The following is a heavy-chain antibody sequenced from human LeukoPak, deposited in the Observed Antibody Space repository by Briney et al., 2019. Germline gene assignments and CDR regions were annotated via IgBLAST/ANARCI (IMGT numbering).Heavy chain of an antibody. V-gene: IGHV3-33*06. CDR2: IWYGRGNK. D-gene: IGHD4-11*01. J-gene: IGHJ6*03. Sequence: GGFLRLSCAASGFTFNSYGMHWVREAPGKGLEGVADIWYGRGNKYYADSVKGRFTISRDNSKNTLYLQMNSLRAEDTAVYDCAKDGHTVTTHRSYMDVWGKGTPVTVSS. CDR1: GFTFNSYG. CDR3: AKDGHTVTTHRSYMDV.